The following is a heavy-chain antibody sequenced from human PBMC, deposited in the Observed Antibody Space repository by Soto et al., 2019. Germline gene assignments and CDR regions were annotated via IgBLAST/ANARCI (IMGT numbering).Heavy chain of an antibody. Sequence: KASETLSLTCAVYGGSFSGYYWSWIRQPPGKGLEWIGEINHSGSTNYNPSLKSRVTISVDTSKNQFSLKLSSVTAADTAVYYCARVPAAAGPPLDMDVWGKGTTVTVSS. CDR1: GGSFSGYY. J-gene: IGHJ6*03. CDR2: INHSGST. CDR3: ARVPAAAGPPLDMDV. D-gene: IGHD6-13*01. V-gene: IGHV4-34*01.